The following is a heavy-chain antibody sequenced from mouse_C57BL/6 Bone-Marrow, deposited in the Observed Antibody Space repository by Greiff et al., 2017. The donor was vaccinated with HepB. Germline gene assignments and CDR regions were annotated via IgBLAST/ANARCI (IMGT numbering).Heavy chain of an antibody. CDR3: ARGLPYYFDY. D-gene: IGHD6-2*01. V-gene: IGHV1-50*01. CDR2: IDPSDSYT. Sequence: QVQLQQPGAELVKPGASVKLSCKASGYTFTSYWMQWVKQRPGQGLEWIREIDPSDSYTNYNQKFKGKATLTVDTSSSTAYMQLSSLTSEDSAVYYCARGLPYYFDYWGQGTTLTVSS. CDR1: GYTFTSYW. J-gene: IGHJ2*01.